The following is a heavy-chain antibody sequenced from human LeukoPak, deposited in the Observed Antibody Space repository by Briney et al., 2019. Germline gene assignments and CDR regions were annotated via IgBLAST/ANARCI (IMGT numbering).Heavy chain of an antibody. D-gene: IGHD3-22*01. CDR3: VRQGPEVVISFIAGGDY. V-gene: IGHV4-30-2*01. CDR2: IYHSGST. J-gene: IGHJ4*02. CDR1: GGSISSGGYY. Sequence: SQTLSLTCTVSGGSISSGGYYWSWLRQPPGRGLEWIGYIYHSGSTYYNPSLKSRVTISADTSKEQFSLKLTSVTAADMAVYYCVRQGPEVVISFIAGGDYWGQGILVTVSP.